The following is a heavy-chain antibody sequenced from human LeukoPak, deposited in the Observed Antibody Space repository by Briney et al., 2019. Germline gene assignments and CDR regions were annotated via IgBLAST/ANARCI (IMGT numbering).Heavy chain of an antibody. Sequence: GGSLRLSCAASGFTFSSYWMHWVRQAPGNGLVWVSRINSDGSSTSYADSVKGRFTISRDNAKNTLYLQMNSLRAEDTAVYYCARDGDRWIQFPNPPDYWGQGTLITVSS. CDR2: INSDGSST. CDR1: GFTFSSYW. CDR3: ARDGDRWIQFPNPPDY. V-gene: IGHV3-74*01. D-gene: IGHD5-24*01. J-gene: IGHJ4*02.